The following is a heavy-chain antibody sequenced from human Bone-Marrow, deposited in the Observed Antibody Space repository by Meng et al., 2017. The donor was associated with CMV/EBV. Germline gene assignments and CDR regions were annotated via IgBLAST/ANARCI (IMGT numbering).Heavy chain of an antibody. D-gene: IGHD3-3*01. CDR3: ATAVSSYERWSGVHYNPYYVYGLDV. J-gene: IGHJ6*01. CDR2: ISAYNGKT. Sequence: ASVKVSCKASGYTFSSYGLTWVRQAPGQGLEWMGWISAYNGKTQYTQSFQGRVTMTTDTSTSTGYMEMRSLRSEDTAIYYCATAVSSYERWSGVHYNPYYVYGLDVWGRGTAVTVAA. V-gene: IGHV1-18*01. CDR1: GYTFSSYG.